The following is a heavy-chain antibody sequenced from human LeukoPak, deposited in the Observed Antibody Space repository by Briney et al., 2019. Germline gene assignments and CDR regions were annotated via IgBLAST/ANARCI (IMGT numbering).Heavy chain of an antibody. CDR2: IRYDGSNE. J-gene: IGHJ5*02. D-gene: IGHD1-26*01. CDR1: GFTFTGYP. V-gene: IGHV3-30*02. Sequence: GGSLRLSCAASGFTFTGYPMHWVRQPPGKGLEWVAFIRYDGSNEYYADSVKGRFTISRDNSKNTLFLQMNSLRTEDTAVYYCAKDFYSGSSPWGQGALVTVSS. CDR3: AKDFYSGSSP.